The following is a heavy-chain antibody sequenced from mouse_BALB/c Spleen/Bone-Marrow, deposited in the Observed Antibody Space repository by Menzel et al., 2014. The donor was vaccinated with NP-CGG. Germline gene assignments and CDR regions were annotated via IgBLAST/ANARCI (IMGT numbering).Heavy chain of an antibody. CDR1: GYTFTSYY. CDR3: SRGGNFDVMDY. V-gene: IGHV1S81*02. J-gene: IGHJ4*01. Sequence: QVQLQQPGAELVKPGASVKLSCKASGYTFTSYYMFWVKQRPGQGLEWIGGINPSNGANNFNEKFKSKATLTVDKSSSTAYMQLSSLTSEDSAVYYCSRGGNFDVMDYWGQGTSVTVSS. D-gene: IGHD2-1*01. CDR2: INPSNGAN.